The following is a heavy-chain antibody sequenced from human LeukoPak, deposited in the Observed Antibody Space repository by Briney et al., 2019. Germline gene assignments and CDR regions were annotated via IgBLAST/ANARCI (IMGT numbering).Heavy chain of an antibody. V-gene: IGHV3-33*01. Sequence: GRPLRLSCAASGFTFSSYGMHWVRQAPGKGLEWVAVIWYDGSNKDYADSVKGRFTISRDNSKNTLYLPMNSLRAEDTAVYYCGRDGFTMIVVGWFFDLWGRGTLVTVSS. D-gene: IGHD3-22*01. J-gene: IGHJ2*01. CDR3: GRDGFTMIVVGWFFDL. CDR1: GFTFSSYG. CDR2: IWYDGSNK.